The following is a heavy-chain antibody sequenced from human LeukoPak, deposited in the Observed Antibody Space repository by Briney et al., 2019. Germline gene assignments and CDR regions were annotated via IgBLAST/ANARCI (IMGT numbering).Heavy chain of an antibody. J-gene: IGHJ4*02. D-gene: IGHD6-13*01. CDR1: GGSISSSSYS. Sequence: PSETLSLTCTVSGGSISSSSYSWGWIRQPPGKGLEWIGEINHSGSTNYNPSLKSRVTISVDTSKNQFSLKLSSVTAADTAVYYCARILHLGSQQLDYWGQGTLVTVSS. CDR3: ARILHLGSQQLDY. V-gene: IGHV4-39*07. CDR2: INHSGST.